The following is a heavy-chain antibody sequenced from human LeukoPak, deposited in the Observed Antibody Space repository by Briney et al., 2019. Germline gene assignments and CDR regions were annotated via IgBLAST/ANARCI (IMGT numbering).Heavy chain of an antibody. CDR2: IYHSGST. J-gene: IGHJ4*02. Sequence: SETLSLTCTVSGYYWGWIRQPPGKGLEWIGSIYHSGSTYYNPSLKSRVTISVDTSKNQFSLKLSSVTAADTAVYYCARTRYYYNSRSYGAPYYFDYWGQGTLVTVSS. CDR1: GYY. D-gene: IGHD3-10*01. CDR3: ARTRYYYNSRSYGAPYYFDY. V-gene: IGHV4-38-2*02.